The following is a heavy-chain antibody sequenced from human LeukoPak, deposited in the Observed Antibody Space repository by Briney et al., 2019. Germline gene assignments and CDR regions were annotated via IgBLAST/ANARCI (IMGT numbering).Heavy chain of an antibody. CDR1: GLTFSTYS. Sequence: AGGSLRLSCAASGLTFSTYSMNWVRQAPGMGLEWVSSISSSSYIYYADSVKGRFTISRDNAKNSLYLQMNSLRAEDTAVYYCARDLYGDYSFDYWGQGALVTVSS. V-gene: IGHV3-21*01. J-gene: IGHJ4*02. CDR3: ARDLYGDYSFDY. D-gene: IGHD4-17*01. CDR2: ISSSSYI.